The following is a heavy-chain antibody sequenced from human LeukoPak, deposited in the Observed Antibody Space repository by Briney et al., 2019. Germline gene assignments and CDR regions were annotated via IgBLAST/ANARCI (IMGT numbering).Heavy chain of an antibody. V-gene: IGHV3-30*03. CDR2: ISDAGSKK. D-gene: IGHD6-19*01. Sequence: PGGSLRLSCAASGFTFSSYGMHWVRQAPGKGLEWVAVISDAGSKKYYADSVKGRFTISRDNSKNTLNLQMNSLSREDTAVYYCVSWHSSGWSPFDYWGQGTLVTVSS. J-gene: IGHJ4*02. CDR3: VSWHSSGWSPFDY. CDR1: GFTFSSYG.